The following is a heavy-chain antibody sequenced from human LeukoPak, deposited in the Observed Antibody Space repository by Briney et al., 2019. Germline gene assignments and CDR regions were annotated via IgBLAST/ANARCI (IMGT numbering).Heavy chain of an antibody. Sequence: GGSLRLSCAASGFTFSSYAMSWVRQAPGRGLEWVSAISGSGGTTYYADSVKGRFTISRDNSKNTLYLQMNSLRAEDTAVYYCANLLRWEPYWGQGTLVTVSS. V-gene: IGHV3-23*01. J-gene: IGHJ4*02. CDR2: ISGSGGTT. D-gene: IGHD4-23*01. CDR3: ANLLRWEPY. CDR1: GFTFSSYA.